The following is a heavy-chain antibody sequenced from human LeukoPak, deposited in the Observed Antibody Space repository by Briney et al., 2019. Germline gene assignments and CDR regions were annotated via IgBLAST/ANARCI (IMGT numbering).Heavy chain of an antibody. V-gene: IGHV4-59*08. CDR2: IYYSGST. Sequence: PSETLSLTCTVSGGSISSYYWSWIRQPPGKGLEWIGYIYYSGSTNYNPSLKSRVTISVDTSKNQFSLKLSSVTAADTAVYYCARRSYCSSTSCLYGMDVWGQGTTVTVSS. D-gene: IGHD2-2*01. CDR3: ARRSYCSSTSCLYGMDV. J-gene: IGHJ6*02. CDR1: GGSISSYY.